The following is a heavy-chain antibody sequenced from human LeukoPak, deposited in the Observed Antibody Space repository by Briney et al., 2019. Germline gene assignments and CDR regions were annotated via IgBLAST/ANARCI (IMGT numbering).Heavy chain of an antibody. V-gene: IGHV3-23*01. D-gene: IGHD1/OR15-1a*01. CDR1: GFTFSTYA. CDR3: AKDRTNDY. Sequence: GGSLRLSCAASGFTFSTYAMSWVRQTPEKGLEWVSAISDTGGNTFYADSVKGRFTISRDNSKNTLYLQMNSLRAEDTAIYYCAKDRTNDYWGQGTLVTVSS. CDR2: ISDTGGNT. J-gene: IGHJ4*02.